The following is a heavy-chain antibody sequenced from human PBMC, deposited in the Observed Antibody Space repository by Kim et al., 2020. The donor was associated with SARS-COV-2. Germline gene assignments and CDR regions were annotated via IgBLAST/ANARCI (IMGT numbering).Heavy chain of an antibody. Sequence: YYSPSLRSRVTISVDTSKNQFSLKVGSLTAADTAVYYCARDGSSSSFDYWGQGTLVTVSS. CDR3: ARDGSSSSFDY. V-gene: IGHV4-39*07. J-gene: IGHJ4*02. D-gene: IGHD6-6*01.